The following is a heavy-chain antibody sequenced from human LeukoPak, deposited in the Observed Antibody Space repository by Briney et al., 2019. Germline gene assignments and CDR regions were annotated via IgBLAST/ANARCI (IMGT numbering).Heavy chain of an antibody. V-gene: IGHV1-24*01. J-gene: IGHJ6*04. D-gene: IGHD3-9*01. CDR2: FDPEDGET. CDR1: GFTFSSYA. CDR3: AIGDLRYFDWSTGRYYGMDV. Sequence: PGRSLRLSCAASGFTFSSYAMHWVRQAPGKGLEWMGGFDPEDGETIYAQKFQGRVTMTEDTSTDTAYMELSSLRSEDTAVYYCAIGDLRYFDWSTGRYYGMDVWGKGTTVTVSS.